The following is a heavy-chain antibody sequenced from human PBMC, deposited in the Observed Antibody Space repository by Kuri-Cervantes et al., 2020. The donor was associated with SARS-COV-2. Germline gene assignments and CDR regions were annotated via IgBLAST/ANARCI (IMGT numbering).Heavy chain of an antibody. CDR3: ARDPGIAVAGGFDY. V-gene: IGHV4-4*08. Sequence: ESLKISCTVSGGSISSYYWSWIRQPPGKGLEWIGYIYTSGSTNYNPSLKSRVTMSVDTSKNQFSLKLSSVTAADTAVYYCARDPGIAVAGGFDYWGQGALVTVSS. J-gene: IGHJ4*02. CDR2: IYTSGST. D-gene: IGHD6-19*01. CDR1: GGSISSYY.